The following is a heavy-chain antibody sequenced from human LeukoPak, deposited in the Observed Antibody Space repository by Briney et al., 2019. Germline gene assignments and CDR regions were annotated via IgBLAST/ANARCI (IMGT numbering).Heavy chain of an antibody. D-gene: IGHD1-26*01. J-gene: IGHJ4*02. CDR2: MNIDGSEK. V-gene: IGHV3-7*01. CDR1: GFTFSNYW. CDR3: ARDPVEWELLLDC. Sequence: GSLRLSCAASGFTFSNYWMGWVRQAPGKRPEWVANMNIDGSEKYYADSVKGRFTISRDDARNSVYLQMNSLRVEDTAVYYCARDPVEWELLLDCWGQGTLVTVSS.